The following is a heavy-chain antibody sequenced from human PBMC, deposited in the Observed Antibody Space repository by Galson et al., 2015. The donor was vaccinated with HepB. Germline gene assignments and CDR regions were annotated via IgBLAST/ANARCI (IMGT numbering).Heavy chain of an antibody. CDR1: GYTFTSYG. Sequence: SVKVSCKASGYTFTSYGISWVRQAPGQGLEWMGWISAYNGNTNYAQKLQGRVTMTTDTSTSTAYMELRSLRSDDTAVYYCARSVLYCSSTSCYYFLYFQHWGQGTLATVSS. D-gene: IGHD2-2*01. CDR3: ARSVLYCSSTSCYYFLYFQH. CDR2: ISAYNGNT. J-gene: IGHJ1*01. V-gene: IGHV1-18*01.